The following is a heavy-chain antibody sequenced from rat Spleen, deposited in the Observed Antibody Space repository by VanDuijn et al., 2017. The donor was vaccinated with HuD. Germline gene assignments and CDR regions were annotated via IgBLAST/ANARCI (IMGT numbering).Heavy chain of an antibody. V-gene: IGHV5-31*01. J-gene: IGHJ4*01. CDR3: TRDEDSSYLMDA. CDR2: ITNAGGST. CDR1: GFTFNNYW. D-gene: IGHD1-2*01. Sequence: EVQLVESGGGLVQPGRSLKLSCVASGFTFNNYWMTWIRQAPGKGLEWVASITNAGGSTYYPDSVKGRFTISRDNAKSTLYLQMNSLRSEDTATYYCTRDEDSSYLMDAWGQGASVTVSS.